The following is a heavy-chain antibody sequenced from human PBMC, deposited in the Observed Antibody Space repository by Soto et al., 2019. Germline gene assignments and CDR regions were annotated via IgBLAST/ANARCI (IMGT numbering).Heavy chain of an antibody. CDR3: ARRGYDDFDI. Sequence: SETLSLTCTVSGVSISSYYWSWIRQPPGKGLEWIGYIYYSGSTNYNPSLKSRVTISVDTSKNQFSLKLSSVTAADTAVYYCARRGYDDFDIWGQGTRVNVSS. V-gene: IGHV4-59*08. J-gene: IGHJ3*02. CDR2: IYYSGST. CDR1: GVSISSYY. D-gene: IGHD5-12*01.